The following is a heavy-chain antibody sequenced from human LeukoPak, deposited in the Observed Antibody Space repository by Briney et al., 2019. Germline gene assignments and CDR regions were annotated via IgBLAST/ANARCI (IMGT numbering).Heavy chain of an antibody. Sequence: SETLSLTCTVSGGSISSYYWSWIRQPPGKGLEWIGYIYYSGSTNYNPSLKSRVTISVDTSKNQFSLKQSSVTAADTAVYYCARAAYYYGSGSYYNPFYYFDYWGQGTLVTVSS. D-gene: IGHD3-10*01. CDR3: ARAAYYYGSGSYYNPFYYFDY. CDR1: GGSISSYY. CDR2: IYYSGST. V-gene: IGHV4-59*01. J-gene: IGHJ4*02.